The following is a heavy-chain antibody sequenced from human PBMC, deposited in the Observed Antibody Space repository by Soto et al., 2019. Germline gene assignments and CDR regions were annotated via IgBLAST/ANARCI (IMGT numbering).Heavy chain of an antibody. CDR3: ARGVTEWGGTFDL. D-gene: IGHD2-8*01. V-gene: IGHV1-2*02. J-gene: IGHJ3*01. CDR1: GYTFSDYY. CDR2: INPNSGVT. Sequence: SVKVSCKASGYTFSDYYLNWVRQAPGQGLEWMGWINPNSGVTNYAQQFHGRVTMTRDASITTVYMEMSSLRSDDTAVYYCARGVTEWGGTFDLWGQGTRVTVSS.